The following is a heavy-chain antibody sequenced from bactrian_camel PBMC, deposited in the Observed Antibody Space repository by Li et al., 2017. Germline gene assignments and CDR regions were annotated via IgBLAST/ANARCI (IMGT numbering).Heavy chain of an antibody. J-gene: IGHJ6*01. D-gene: IGHD3*01. Sequence: VQLVESGGGSVQSGGSLRLSCAASGFTFSTYAMYWVRQAPGKGLEWVSAINSGGDSTYYADSVKGRFTISRDNAVSTVYLQMNSLKSEDTALYYCAREGASGASSWGQGTQVTVS. CDR2: INSGGDST. CDR3: AREGASGASS. V-gene: IGHV3S40*01. CDR1: GFTFSTYA.